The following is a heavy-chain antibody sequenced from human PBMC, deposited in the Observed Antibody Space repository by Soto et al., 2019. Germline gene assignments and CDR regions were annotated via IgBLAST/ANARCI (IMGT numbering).Heavy chain of an antibody. D-gene: IGHD3-16*02. CDR2: IKSKTDGGTT. V-gene: IGHV3-15*01. Sequence: GGSLRLSCAASGFTFSNAWMSWVRQAPGKGLEWVGRIKSKTDGGTTDYAAPVKGRFTISRDDSKNTLYLQMNSLKIEDTAVYYCTTDPPEAPHLGELSILDYWGQGTLVTVSS. CDR1: GFTFSNAW. J-gene: IGHJ4*02. CDR3: TTDPPEAPHLGELSILDY.